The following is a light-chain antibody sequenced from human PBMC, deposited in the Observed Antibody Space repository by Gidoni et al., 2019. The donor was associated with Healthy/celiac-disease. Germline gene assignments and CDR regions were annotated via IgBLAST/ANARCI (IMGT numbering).Light chain of an antibody. CDR1: KFGDKY. Sequence: SYELTQTPSVSVSPGQTASITCSGDKFGDKYACWYQQKPGQSPVLVLSQDSKRPSGIPERFSGSNSGNTSPLTISGTQSMDESDYYCQAFDSSTVVFGGGTKLTVL. CDR3: QAFDSSTVV. V-gene: IGLV3-1*01. J-gene: IGLJ2*01. CDR2: QDS.